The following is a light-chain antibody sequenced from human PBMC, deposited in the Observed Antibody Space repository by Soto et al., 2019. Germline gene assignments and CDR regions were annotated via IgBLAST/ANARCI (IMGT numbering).Light chain of an antibody. J-gene: IGKJ4*01. V-gene: IGKV1-12*01. Sequence: IQMTQSPSSVSASVGDTVTITCRASRGVGVWLGWYQQKPGRAPHLLIYGASGLQVGVPSRFSGSVSGADFTLTISNLQPEDFATYYCQQAYSHPLTFGGGTKVDIK. CDR1: RGVGVW. CDR2: GAS. CDR3: QQAYSHPLT.